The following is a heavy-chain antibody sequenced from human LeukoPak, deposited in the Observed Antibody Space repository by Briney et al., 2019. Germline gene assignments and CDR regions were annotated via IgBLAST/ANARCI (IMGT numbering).Heavy chain of an antibody. J-gene: IGHJ4*02. CDR1: GGSFSGYY. Sequence: PSETLSLTCAVYGGSFSGYYWSWIRQPPGKGLEWIGEIDHSGSTNYNPSLKSRVTISIDTSKNQFSLNLSSVTAVDTAVYFCARGGGSYTYWGQGTLVTVSS. V-gene: IGHV4-34*01. CDR2: IDHSGST. D-gene: IGHD1-26*01. CDR3: ARGGGSYTY.